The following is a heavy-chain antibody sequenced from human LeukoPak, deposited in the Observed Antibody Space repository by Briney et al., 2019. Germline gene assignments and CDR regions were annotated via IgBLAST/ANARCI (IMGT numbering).Heavy chain of an antibody. Sequence: PGGSLRLSCAASGLTFSSYVMSWVRQAPGKGLEWVGQIKSKTDGGTTDYAAPVKGRFTISRDDSKNTLYLQMNSLKTEDTAVYYCTTLGSGYSSFWGQGTLVTVSS. J-gene: IGHJ4*02. CDR3: TTLGSGYSSF. V-gene: IGHV3-15*01. CDR2: IKSKTDGGTT. D-gene: IGHD5-12*01. CDR1: GLTFSSYV.